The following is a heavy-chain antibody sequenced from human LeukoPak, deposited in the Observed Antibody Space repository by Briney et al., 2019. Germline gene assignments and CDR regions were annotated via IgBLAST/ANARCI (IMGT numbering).Heavy chain of an antibody. D-gene: IGHD3-22*01. V-gene: IGHV4-59*08. CDR1: DGSISSYY. CDR3: ARQPYYYDSSGPRVLAFDI. Sequence: SETLSLTCTVSDGSISSYYWSWIRQPPGKGLEWIGYIFYTGSTNYNPSLKSRVTISVDTSKNRFSLKLNSVTAADTAVYYCARQPYYYDSSGPRVLAFDIWGQGTMVTVSS. J-gene: IGHJ3*02. CDR2: IFYTGST.